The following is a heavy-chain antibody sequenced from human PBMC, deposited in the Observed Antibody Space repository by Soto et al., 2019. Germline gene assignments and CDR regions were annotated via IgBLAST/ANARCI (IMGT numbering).Heavy chain of an antibody. J-gene: IGHJ4*02. D-gene: IGHD1-7*01. CDR3: VKLRLELLYLDS. V-gene: IGHV3-23*01. CDR2: ISASGDNT. Sequence: EGSLRLSCAASGFTFNRYGMSWVRQAPGKGLEWVSAISASGDNTYYADSVKGRFTISRDSSNNTLYLQMNSLRADDTALYYCVKLRLELLYLDSWGLGALVTVSS. CDR1: GFTFNRYG.